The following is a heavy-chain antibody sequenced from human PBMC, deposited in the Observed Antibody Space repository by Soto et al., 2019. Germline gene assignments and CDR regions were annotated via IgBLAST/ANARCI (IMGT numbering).Heavy chain of an antibody. Sequence: SETPSLTCTVSGGSISSYYWSWIRQPPGKGLEWIGYIYYSGSTNYNPSLKSRVTISVDTSKNQFSLKLSSVTAADTAVYYCARVYSSSILYYYYGMDVWDQGTTVTVSS. J-gene: IGHJ6*02. CDR2: IYYSGST. V-gene: IGHV4-59*01. CDR3: ARVYSSSILYYYYGMDV. D-gene: IGHD6-13*01. CDR1: GGSISSYY.